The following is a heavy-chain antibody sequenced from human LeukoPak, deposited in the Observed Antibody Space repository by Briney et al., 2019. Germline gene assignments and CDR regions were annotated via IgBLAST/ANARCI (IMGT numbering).Heavy chain of an antibody. CDR3: ARDGVMDYDYVWGSYRYPGY. V-gene: IGHV1-18*01. D-gene: IGHD3-16*02. CDR1: GYTFTSYG. J-gene: IGHJ4*02. Sequence: ASVKVSCKASGYTFTSYGISWVRQAPGQGLEWMGWISAYNGNTNYAQKLQGRVTMTTDTSTSTAYMELRSLRSDDTAVYYCARDGVMDYDYVWGSYRYPGYWGQGTLVTVSS. CDR2: ISAYNGNT.